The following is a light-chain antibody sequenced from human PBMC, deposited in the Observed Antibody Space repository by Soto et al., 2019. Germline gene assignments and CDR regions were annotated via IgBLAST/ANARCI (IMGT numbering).Light chain of an antibody. CDR3: CSYAGGYTYL. CDR1: CNDVGAYNY. Sequence: QSVLTQPRSVSGSPGQSVTISCTGTCNDVGAYNYVSWYQQHPGRPPKPLIYGVVRWPSGVPDRFSGSKPGNTASLTISGLQAEDEADYFCCSYAGGYTYLLGTGTKV. V-gene: IGLV2-11*01. J-gene: IGLJ1*01. CDR2: GVV.